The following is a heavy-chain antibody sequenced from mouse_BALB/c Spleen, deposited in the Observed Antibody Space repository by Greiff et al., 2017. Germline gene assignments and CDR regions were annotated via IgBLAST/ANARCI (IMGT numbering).Heavy chain of an antibody. CDR3: ARGYYGNFFDY. J-gene: IGHJ2*01. Sequence: EVKLMESGGGLVKPGGSLKLSCAASGFTFSSYAMSWVRQSPEKRLEWVAEISSGGSYTYYPDTVTGRFTISRDNAKNTLYLEMSSLRSEDTAMYYCARGYYGNFFDYWGQGTTLTVSS. CDR1: GFTFSSYA. V-gene: IGHV5-9-4*01. CDR2: ISSGGSYT. D-gene: IGHD2-1*01.